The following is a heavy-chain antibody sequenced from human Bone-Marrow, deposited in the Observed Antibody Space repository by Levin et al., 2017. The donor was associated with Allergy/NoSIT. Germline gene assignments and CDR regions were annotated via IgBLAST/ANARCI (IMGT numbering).Heavy chain of an antibody. CDR2: ISYDGSNK. CDR3: ARGGYSVGATGGYFDY. V-gene: IGHV3-30*04. D-gene: IGHD1-26*01. J-gene: IGHJ4*02. Sequence: GGSLRLSCAASGFTFSSYAMHWVRQAPGKGLEWVAVISYDGSNKYYADSVKGRFTISRDNSKNTLYLQMNSLRAEDTAVYYCARGGYSVGATGGYFDYWGQGTLVTVSS. CDR1: GFTFSSYA.